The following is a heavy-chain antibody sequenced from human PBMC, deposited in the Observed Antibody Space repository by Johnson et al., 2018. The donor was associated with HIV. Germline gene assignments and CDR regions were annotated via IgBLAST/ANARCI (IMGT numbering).Heavy chain of an antibody. CDR2: ISWNSGSI. CDR3: ARGPTYYYDSSGYWSDAFDI. D-gene: IGHD3-22*01. V-gene: IGHV3-20*04. Sequence: VQLVESGGCVVRPGGSLRLSCAASGLTFDDYGMSWVRQAPGKGLEWVSGISWNSGSIGYADSVKGRFTISRDNAKNSLYLQMNSLRAEDTAVYYCARGPTYYYDSSGYWSDAFDIWGQGTMVTVSS. J-gene: IGHJ3*02. CDR1: GLTFDDYG.